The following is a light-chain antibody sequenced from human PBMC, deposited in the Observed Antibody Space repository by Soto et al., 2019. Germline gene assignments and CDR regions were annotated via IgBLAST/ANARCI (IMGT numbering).Light chain of an antibody. Sequence: QSALTQPASGSVSPGQSITISCTGTSSDIGAFTFVSWYQQHPGKVPKLMIFDVNRRPSGVSDRVSGSKSGNTASLTISGLQAEDEGDYYCSSYTRSSTHVFGSGTKVTVL. V-gene: IGLV2-14*03. CDR1: SSDIGAFTF. CDR2: DVN. CDR3: SSYTRSSTHV. J-gene: IGLJ1*01.